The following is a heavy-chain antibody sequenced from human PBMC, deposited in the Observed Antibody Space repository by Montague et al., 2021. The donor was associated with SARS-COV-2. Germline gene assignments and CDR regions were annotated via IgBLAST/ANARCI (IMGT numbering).Heavy chain of an antibody. CDR2: IYYSGST. CDR1: GGSVNSGSYH. V-gene: IGHV4-61*01. Sequence: SETLSLTCTVSGGSVNSGSYHWNWIRQPPGKGLEWIGYIYYSGSTSYNPSLKSRVTISLDTSKNQFFLNLTSVTAADTALYFCARELEIHDFLSGYYIGDWGQGTLVTVSS. J-gene: IGHJ4*02. CDR3: ARELEIHDFLSGYYIGD. D-gene: IGHD3-3*01.